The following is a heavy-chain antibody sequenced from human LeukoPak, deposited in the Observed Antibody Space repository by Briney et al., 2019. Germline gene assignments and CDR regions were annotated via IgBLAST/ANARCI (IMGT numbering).Heavy chain of an antibody. CDR2: ISYDGGNI. J-gene: IGHJ5*02. D-gene: IGHD2-2*01. V-gene: IGHV3-30*03. CDR1: GFIFSSYG. Sequence: AGGSLRLSCAASGFIFSSYGMHWVRQAPGKGLEWVAVISYDGGNISYTDSVKGRFAISRDNSKNTLYLQMNSLRAEDTAVYYCARGVVPAAYNWFDPWGQGTLVTVSS. CDR3: ARGVVPAAYNWFDP.